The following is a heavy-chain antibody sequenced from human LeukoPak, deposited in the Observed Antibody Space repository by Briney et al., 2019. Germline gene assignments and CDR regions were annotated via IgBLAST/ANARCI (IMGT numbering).Heavy chain of an antibody. CDR1: GGSIRSYY. Sequence: SETLSLTCTVSGGSIRSYYWSRIRQPPGKGLEWIGYIYNSGSTNYNPSLKRRVTMSVDTSKNQFSLKLSSVTAADTAVYYCASSYGSGTYHYFAYWGQGTLVTVSS. D-gene: IGHD3-10*01. J-gene: IGHJ4*02. CDR2: IYNSGST. V-gene: IGHV4-59*01. CDR3: ASSYGSGTYHYFAY.